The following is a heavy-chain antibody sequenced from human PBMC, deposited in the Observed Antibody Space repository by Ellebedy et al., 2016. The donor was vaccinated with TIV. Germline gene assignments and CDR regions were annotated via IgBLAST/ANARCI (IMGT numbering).Heavy chain of an antibody. D-gene: IGHD5-12*01. CDR1: GYTFTSYD. J-gene: IGHJ6*03. V-gene: IGHV1-8*01. Sequence: ASVKVSXXASGYTFTSYDLNWVRQATGQGLEWMGWMNPNSGNTGYAQRFQGRVTMTRNTSISTAYMELSSLISEDTAVYYCARVVRLNYYYYMDVWGKGTTVTVSS. CDR2: MNPNSGNT. CDR3: ARVVRLNYYYYMDV.